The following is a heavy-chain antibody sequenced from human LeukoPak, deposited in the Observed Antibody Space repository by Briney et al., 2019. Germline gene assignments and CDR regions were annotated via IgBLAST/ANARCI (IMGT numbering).Heavy chain of an antibody. CDR2: ISAYNGNT. CDR3: ARAPRIVGATRKEYFQH. V-gene: IGHV1-18*01. J-gene: IGHJ1*01. Sequence: ASVKVSCKASGYTFTSYGISWVRQAPGQGLEWMGWISAYNGNTNYAQKLQGRVTMTTDTSTSTAYMELRSLRSDDTAVYYCARAPRIVGATRKEYFQHWGQGTLVTVSS. CDR1: GYTFTSYG. D-gene: IGHD1-26*01.